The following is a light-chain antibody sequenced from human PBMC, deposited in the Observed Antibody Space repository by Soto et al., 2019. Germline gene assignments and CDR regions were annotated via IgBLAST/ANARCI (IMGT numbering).Light chain of an antibody. J-gene: IGKJ2*01. CDR1: QSISSSY. CDR2: AAS. V-gene: IGKV3-20*01. CDR3: QQYGSSSYA. Sequence: EIVLTQSPGTLSLSPGERATLSCRASQSISSSYLAWYQQKPGQAPRLLIYAASSRATGIPDRFSGSGSGTDFGLTISRLEAEDLAVYYCQQYGSSSYAFGQGTQLEIK.